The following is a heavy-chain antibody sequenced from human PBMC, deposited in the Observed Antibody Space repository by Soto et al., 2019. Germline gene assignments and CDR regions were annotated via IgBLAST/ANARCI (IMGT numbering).Heavy chain of an antibody. V-gene: IGHV4-39*01. CDR3: ARQREGSSWLAYGMDV. Sequence: SETLSLTCTVSGGSISSSSYYWGWIRQPPGKGLEWIGSIYYSGSTYYNPSLKSRVTISVDTSKNQFSLKLSSVTAADTAVYYCARQREGSSWLAYGMDVWGQGTTVTVSS. CDR1: GGSISSSSYY. J-gene: IGHJ6*02. D-gene: IGHD6-13*01. CDR2: IYYSGST.